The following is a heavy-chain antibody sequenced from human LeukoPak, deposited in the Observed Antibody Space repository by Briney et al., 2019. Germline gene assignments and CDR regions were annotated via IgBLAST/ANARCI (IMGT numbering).Heavy chain of an antibody. CDR1: GFTFSSYS. Sequence: GGSLRLSCAASGFTFSSYSMNWVRQAPGKGLEWVSYISSSSSTIYYADSVKGRFTISRDNSKNTLYLQMNSLRAEDTAVYYCASRVFIAAAGVDWGQGTLVTVSS. CDR3: ASRVFIAAAGVD. V-gene: IGHV3-48*01. D-gene: IGHD6-13*01. J-gene: IGHJ4*02. CDR2: ISSSSSTI.